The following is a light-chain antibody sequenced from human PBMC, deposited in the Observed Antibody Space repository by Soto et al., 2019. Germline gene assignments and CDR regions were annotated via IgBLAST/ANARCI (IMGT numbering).Light chain of an antibody. Sequence: EIVMTQSPATLSVSPGERATLSCRASQSVRSNLAWYQQKPGQAPRLLIYGASTRATGIPARFSGSGSGTDFTLTISSLQSEDFAVYYCQQYGSSPPTFGQGTKVEIK. V-gene: IGKV3-15*01. J-gene: IGKJ1*01. CDR2: GAS. CDR1: QSVRSN. CDR3: QQYGSSPPT.